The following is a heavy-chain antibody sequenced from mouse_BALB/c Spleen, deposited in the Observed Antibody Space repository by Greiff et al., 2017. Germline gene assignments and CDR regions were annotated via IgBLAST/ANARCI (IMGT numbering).Heavy chain of an antibody. CDR1: GFSLTGYG. V-gene: IGHV2-6-7*01. CDR2: IWGDGST. J-gene: IGHJ4*01. D-gene: IGHD1-1*01. Sequence: VHLVESGPGLVAPSQSLSITCTVSGFSLTGYGVNWVRQPPGKGLEWLGMIWGDGSTDYNSALKSRLSISKDNSKSQVFLKMNSLQTDDTARYYCAREEIYYYGYYAMDYWGQGTSVTVSS. CDR3: AREEIYYYGYYAMDY.